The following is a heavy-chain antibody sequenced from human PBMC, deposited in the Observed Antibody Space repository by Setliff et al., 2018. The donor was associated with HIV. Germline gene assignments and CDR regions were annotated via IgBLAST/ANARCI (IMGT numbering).Heavy chain of an antibody. CDR1: GFTFNNYG. J-gene: IGHJ2*01. Sequence: GGSLRLSCEASGFTFNNYGMHWVRQAPGEGLEWVAVIWYDGTNKYYADSVKGRFTISRDNSKNTLYLEMASLRVEDTAVYYCAREELSAFSYGDRYWYFSLWGRGTLVTVSS. CDR3: AREELSAFSYGDRYWYFSL. D-gene: IGHD3-16*01. V-gene: IGHV3-33*08. CDR2: IWYDGTNK.